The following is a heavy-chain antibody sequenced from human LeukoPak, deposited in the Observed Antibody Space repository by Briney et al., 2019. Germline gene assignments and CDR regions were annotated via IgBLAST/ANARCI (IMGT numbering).Heavy chain of an antibody. CDR1: GFAFSSNA. CDR2: ISADSNRA. Sequence: GGSLRLSCVASGFAFSSNAMTWVRQAPGKGLEWVSAISADSNRADYADSVKGRFTISRDNSKNTLYLQVDSLRVEDTAVYYCAKIHSPGSALIRAPPDSWGQGTLVTVSS. J-gene: IGHJ5*01. V-gene: IGHV3-23*01. CDR3: AKIHSPGSALIRAPPDS. D-gene: IGHD3-10*01.